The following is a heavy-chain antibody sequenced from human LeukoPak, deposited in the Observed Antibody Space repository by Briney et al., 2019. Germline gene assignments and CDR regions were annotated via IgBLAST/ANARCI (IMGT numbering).Heavy chain of an antibody. D-gene: IGHD2-2*01. CDR2: IYYSGST. CDR1: GGSISSSSYY. J-gene: IGHJ4*02. CDR3: ARARTSCLDY. Sequence: PSETLSLTCTVSGGSISSSSYYWGWIRQPPGKGLEWIGSIYYSGSTYYNPSLKSRVTISVDTSKNQFSLKLSSVTAADTAVYYCARARTSCLDYWGQGTLVTVSS. V-gene: IGHV4-39*07.